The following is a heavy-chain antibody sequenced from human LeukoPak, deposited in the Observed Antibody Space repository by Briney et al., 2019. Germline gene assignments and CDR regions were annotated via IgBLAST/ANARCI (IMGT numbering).Heavy chain of an antibody. D-gene: IGHD3-22*01. V-gene: IGHV4-4*07. CDR1: GGSISYYY. CDR2: IYTSGST. J-gene: IGHJ4*02. Sequence: SETLSLTCTVSGGSISYYYWNWIRQPAGKGLEWIGRIYTSGSTYYNPSLKSRVTILADTSKNQFSLKLTSVTAADTAVYYCARGGEDMIVDYWGQGTLVTVSS. CDR3: ARGGEDMIVDY.